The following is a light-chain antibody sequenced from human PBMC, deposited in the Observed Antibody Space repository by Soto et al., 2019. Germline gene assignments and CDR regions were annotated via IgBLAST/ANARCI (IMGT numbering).Light chain of an antibody. J-gene: IGKJ5*01. Sequence: EIVMTQSPVTLSVSPGERVTLSCRASQSVSSNLAWYQQKSGQAPRLLIYGASTRVTGIPARFSGSGSGTEFTLTISSLQSEDFAMYYCQQYNNWPPVTFGQGTRLEI. CDR1: QSVSSN. CDR3: QQYNNWPPVT. V-gene: IGKV3-15*01. CDR2: GAS.